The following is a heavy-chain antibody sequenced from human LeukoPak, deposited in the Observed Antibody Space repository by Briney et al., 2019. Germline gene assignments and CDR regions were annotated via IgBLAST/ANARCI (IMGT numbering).Heavy chain of an antibody. CDR2: ISSSGSTI. V-gene: IGHV3-48*03. CDR3: AVGIAVAGTGSNNWFDP. CDR1: GFTFSSYE. D-gene: IGHD6-19*01. Sequence: GGSLRLSCAASGFTFSSYEMSWVRQAPGKGLEWVSYISSSGSTIYYADSVKGRFTISRDNSKNTLYLQMNSLRAEDTAVYYCAVGIAVAGTGSNNWFDPWGQGTLVTVSS. J-gene: IGHJ5*02.